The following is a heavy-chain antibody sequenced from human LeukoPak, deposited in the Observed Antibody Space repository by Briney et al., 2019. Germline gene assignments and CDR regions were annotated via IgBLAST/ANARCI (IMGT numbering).Heavy chain of an antibody. CDR2: INPNSGGT. CDR3: ARSITIFGVVLRPFDY. V-gene: IGHV1-2*02. CDR1: GYTFTGYY. Sequence: ASVKVSCKASGYTFTGYYMHWVRQAPGQGLEWMGWINPNSGGTNYAQKFQGRVTMTRDTSISTAYMELSRLRSDDTAVYYCARSITIFGVVLRPFDYWGQGTLVTVSS. J-gene: IGHJ4*02. D-gene: IGHD3-3*01.